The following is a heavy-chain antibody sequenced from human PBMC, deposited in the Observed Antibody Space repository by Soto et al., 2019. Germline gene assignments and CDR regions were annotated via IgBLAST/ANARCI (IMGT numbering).Heavy chain of an antibody. Sequence: QVQLVQSGAEVKKPGASVKVSCKASGYTFTGYYMHWVRRAPGQGLEWMGWINPNSGGTNYAQKIQGWVTMTRDTYISTAYMELSRLRSDDTAVYYCARGRDWNDEIFDYWGQGTLVTVSS. CDR1: GYTFTGYY. CDR2: INPNSGGT. CDR3: ARGRDWNDEIFDY. V-gene: IGHV1-2*04. J-gene: IGHJ4*02. D-gene: IGHD1-1*01.